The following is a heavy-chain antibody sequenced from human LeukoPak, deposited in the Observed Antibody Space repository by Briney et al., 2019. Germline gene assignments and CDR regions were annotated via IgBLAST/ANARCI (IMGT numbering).Heavy chain of an antibody. CDR2: MYLSGTT. V-gene: IGHV4-4*02. Sequence: SETLSLTCTVSGGSINYYYWMWVRQPPGKGLEWIGEMYLSGTTHSNPSVKSRVTISIDKSKNQFFLNLSSVTAADTAVYYCAGLVGRYSSGLYYYYFDYWGQGTLVTVSS. CDR1: GGSINYYY. D-gene: IGHD3-22*01. J-gene: IGHJ4*02. CDR3: AGLVGRYSSGLYYYYFDY.